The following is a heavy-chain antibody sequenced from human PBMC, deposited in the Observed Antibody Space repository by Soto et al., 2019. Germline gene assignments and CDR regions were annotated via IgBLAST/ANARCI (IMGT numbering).Heavy chain of an antibody. CDR1: GYTFTSYY. J-gene: IGHJ6*02. Sequence: ASVKVSCKASGYTFTSYYMHWVRQAPGQGLEWMGWISAYNGNTNYAQKLQGRVTMTTDTSTSTAYMELRSLRSDDTAVYYCARDLEDIVVVVAASSYGMDVWGQGTTVTVSS. V-gene: IGHV1-18*04. D-gene: IGHD2-15*01. CDR3: ARDLEDIVVVVAASSYGMDV. CDR2: ISAYNGNT.